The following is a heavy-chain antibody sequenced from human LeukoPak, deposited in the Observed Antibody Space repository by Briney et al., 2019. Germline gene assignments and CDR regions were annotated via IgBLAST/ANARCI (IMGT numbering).Heavy chain of an antibody. Sequence: ASVKVSCKVSGYTLTELSMHWVRQAPGKGLEWMGGFDPEDGETIYAQKFQGRVTMTEDTSTDTAHMELSSLRSEDTAVYYCATDPRGYYYYMDVWGKGTTVTVSS. V-gene: IGHV1-24*01. CDR1: GYTLTELS. CDR3: ATDPRGYYYYMDV. D-gene: IGHD3-10*01. J-gene: IGHJ6*03. CDR2: FDPEDGET.